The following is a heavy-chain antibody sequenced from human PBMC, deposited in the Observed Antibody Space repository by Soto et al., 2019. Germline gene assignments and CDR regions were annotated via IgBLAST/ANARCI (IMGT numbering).Heavy chain of an antibody. CDR3: ASCIAARFDFDY. Sequence: RASVKVSCKASGGTFSSYAISWVRQAPGQGLEWMGGVIPIFGTANYAQKFQGRVTITADESTSTAYMELSSLRSEDTAVYYCASCIAARFDFDYWGQGTLVTVSS. D-gene: IGHD6-6*01. CDR2: VIPIFGTA. J-gene: IGHJ4*02. CDR1: GGTFSSYA. V-gene: IGHV1-69*13.